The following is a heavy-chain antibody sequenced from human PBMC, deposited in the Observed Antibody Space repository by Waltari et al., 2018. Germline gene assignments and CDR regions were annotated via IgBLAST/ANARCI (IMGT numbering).Heavy chain of an antibody. D-gene: IGHD2-2*01. J-gene: IGHJ4*02. CDR1: GFTFSSYA. V-gene: IGHV3-30-3*01. Sequence: QVQLVESGGGVVQPGRSLRLSCAASGFTFSSYAMHWVRQAPGKGLEWVAVIAYDGSNKYYADSVKGRFIISRDNSKNTLYLQMNSLRAEDTAVYYCASSSVGVAADFDYWGQGTLVTVSS. CDR2: IAYDGSNK. CDR3: ASSSVGVAADFDY.